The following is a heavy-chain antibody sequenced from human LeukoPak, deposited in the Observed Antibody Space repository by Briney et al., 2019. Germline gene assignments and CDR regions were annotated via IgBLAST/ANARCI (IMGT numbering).Heavy chain of an antibody. CDR3: ATDRSGRPWYYFDY. Sequence: ASVKVSCKVPGYTLTELSMHWVRQAPGKGLEWMGGFDPEDGETIYAQKFQGRVTMTEDTSTDTAYMELSSLRSEDTAVYYCATDRSGRPWYYFDYWGQGTLVTVSS. D-gene: IGHD2-15*01. J-gene: IGHJ4*02. CDR2: FDPEDGET. CDR1: GYTLTELS. V-gene: IGHV1-24*01.